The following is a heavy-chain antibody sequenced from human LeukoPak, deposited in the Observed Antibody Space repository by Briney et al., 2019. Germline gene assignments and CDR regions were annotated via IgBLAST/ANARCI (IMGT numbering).Heavy chain of an antibody. CDR3: AKDEYSPWPYHFDY. J-gene: IGHJ4*02. CDR1: GFTFSSNA. V-gene: IGHV3-23*01. CDR2: ISGSGDST. D-gene: IGHD4-11*01. Sequence: GGSLRLSCAGSGFTFSSNAMSWVRQAPGKGLEGVSGISGSGDSTYYADSVKGRFTISRDNSKNTLYLQMNSLRAEDTAVYYCAKDEYSPWPYHFDYWGQGTLVTVSS.